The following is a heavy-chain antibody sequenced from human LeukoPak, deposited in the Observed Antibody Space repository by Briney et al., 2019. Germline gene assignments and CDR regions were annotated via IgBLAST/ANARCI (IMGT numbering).Heavy chain of an antibody. J-gene: IGHJ5*02. V-gene: IGHV4-30-2*01. Sequence: PSETLSLTCTVSGDSISSGGYYWSWLRQPPGKGLEWIGYIYHGESTHFNPSLKSRVTISVDRSKNQFSLKLTSVTAADTAVYYCARGIVVVPAAGFDPWGQGTLVTVSS. D-gene: IGHD2-2*01. CDR3: ARGIVVVPAAGFDP. CDR1: GDSISSGGYY. CDR2: IYHGEST.